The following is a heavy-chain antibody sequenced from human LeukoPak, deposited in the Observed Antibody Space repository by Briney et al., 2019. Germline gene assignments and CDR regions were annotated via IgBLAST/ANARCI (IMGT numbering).Heavy chain of an antibody. Sequence: GASVKVSCKVSGYTLTELSMHWVRQAPGKGLEWMGGFDPEDGETIYAQKFQGRVTMTEDTSTDTAYMELSSLRSEDTAVYYCATDELAKGRYGAFDIWGQGTMVTVSS. V-gene: IGHV1-24*01. J-gene: IGHJ3*02. CDR3: ATDELAKGRYGAFDI. CDR1: GYTLTELS. D-gene: IGHD3-16*01. CDR2: FDPEDGET.